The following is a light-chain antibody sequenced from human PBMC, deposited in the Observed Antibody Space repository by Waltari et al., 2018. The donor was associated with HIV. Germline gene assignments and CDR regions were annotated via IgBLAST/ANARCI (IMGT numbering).Light chain of an antibody. Sequence: QSALTQPAAVSGSPGQSIVLSCSGLHRVSPGHHYVSWYHQVPGTVPQLLIFDVYKRPSGISSRFSASRSGDTASLTISDLQADDDGDYYCCSYVPVREFVVFGGGTKVTVL. CDR2: DVY. V-gene: IGLV2-23*02. J-gene: IGLJ2*01. CDR3: CSYVPVREFVV. CDR1: HRVSPGHHY.